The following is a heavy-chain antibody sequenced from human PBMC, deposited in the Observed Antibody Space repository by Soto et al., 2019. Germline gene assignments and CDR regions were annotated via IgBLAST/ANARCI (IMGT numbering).Heavy chain of an antibody. CDR3: ARGDSGAFDL. Sequence: EVQLVESGGGLVRPGGSLRLSCAASGFTFSYYWMHWVRQAPGKGLVWVSRIHSDGSSTTYADFVKGRFIISRDNARNTVDLRMKTVRVEDTAGYYRARGDSGAFDLWGQGTVVTVSS. CDR2: IHSDGSST. CDR1: GFTFSYYW. D-gene: IGHD1-26*01. V-gene: IGHV3-74*01. J-gene: IGHJ3*01.